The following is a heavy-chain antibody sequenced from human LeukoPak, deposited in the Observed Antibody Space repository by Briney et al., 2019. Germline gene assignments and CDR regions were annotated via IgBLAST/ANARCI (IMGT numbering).Heavy chain of an antibody. CDR3: ARGSPNYYDSSGYRVNWFDP. CDR2: INHSGST. J-gene: IGHJ5*02. CDR1: GGSFSGYY. D-gene: IGHD3-22*01. Sequence: SETLSPTCAVYGGSFSGYYWSWIRQPPGKGLEWIGEINHSGSTNYNPSLKSRVTISVDTSKNQFSLKLSSVTAADTAVYYCARGSPNYYDSSGYRVNWFDPWGQGTLVTVSS. V-gene: IGHV4-34*01.